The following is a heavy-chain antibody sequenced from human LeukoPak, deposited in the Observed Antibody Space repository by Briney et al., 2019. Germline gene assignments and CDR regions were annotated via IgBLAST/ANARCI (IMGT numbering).Heavy chain of an antibody. CDR1: GFSLSTYS. J-gene: IGHJ5*02. CDR2: ISSSSSYI. CDR3: ARDPDIVVVPAAGDWFDP. Sequence: GGSLRLSCAASGFSLSTYSMNWVRQAPGKGLEWVSFISSSSSYIYYAASVKGRFTISRDNAKNSLYLQMNSLRAEDTAVYYCARDPDIVVVPAAGDWFDPWGQGTLVTVSS. V-gene: IGHV3-21*01. D-gene: IGHD2-2*01.